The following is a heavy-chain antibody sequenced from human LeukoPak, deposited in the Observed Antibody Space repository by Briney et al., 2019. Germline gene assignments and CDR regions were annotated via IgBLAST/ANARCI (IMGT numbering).Heavy chain of an antibody. J-gene: IGHJ6*02. D-gene: IGHD3-3*01. V-gene: IGHV1-18*01. CDR2: ISAYNGNT. Sequence: ASVKVSCKASGYTFTSYGISWVRQAPGQGLEWMGWISAYNGNTNYAQKLQGRVTMTTDTSTSTAYMELRSPRSDDTAVYYCARDYDFWSGSGFYGMDVWGQGTTVTVSS. CDR1: GYTFTSYG. CDR3: ARDYDFWSGSGFYGMDV.